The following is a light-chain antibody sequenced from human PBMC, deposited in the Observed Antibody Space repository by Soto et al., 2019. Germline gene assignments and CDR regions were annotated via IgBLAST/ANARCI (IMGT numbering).Light chain of an antibody. J-gene: IGKJ2*01. Sequence: DIQMTQSPSTLSASVGDRVTITCRASQSFSTSLAWYQQKPGKAPKLLIYDVSSLKSGVPSRFSGSGFGTDFTLTISSLQSDDFATYYCQQYNNYLTFGPGTKLDIK. V-gene: IGKV1-5*01. CDR3: QQYNNYLT. CDR2: DVS. CDR1: QSFSTS.